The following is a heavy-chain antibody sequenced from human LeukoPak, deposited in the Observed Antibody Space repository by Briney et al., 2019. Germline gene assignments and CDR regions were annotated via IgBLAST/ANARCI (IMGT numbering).Heavy chain of an antibody. V-gene: IGHV4-59*12. CDR1: GGSISDNY. D-gene: IGHD5-12*01. CDR2: AYYSGHT. Sequence: PSETLSLTCTVSGGSISDNYWSWIRQPPGKGLEWIGYAYYSGHTNYNSSLKSRVTMSLDTSKSQFSLRLSSVTAADTAVYYCARGGGYYYWGQGTLVTVSS. CDR3: ARGGGYYY. J-gene: IGHJ4*02.